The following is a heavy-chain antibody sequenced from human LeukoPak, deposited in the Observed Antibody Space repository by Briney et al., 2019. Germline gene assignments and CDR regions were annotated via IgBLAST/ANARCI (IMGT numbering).Heavy chain of an antibody. Sequence: GGSLRLSCAASGFTFINYALHWVRQAPGKGLEWVAVISIDGSDKHYAESVQGRFTISRDNSKNTLYLQMNSLRSEDTAVYYCASSTHYLLTGAFDIWGQGTMVTVSS. D-gene: IGHD2/OR15-2a*01. J-gene: IGHJ3*02. V-gene: IGHV3-30*04. CDR2: ISIDGSDK. CDR1: GFTFINYA. CDR3: ASSTHYLLTGAFDI.